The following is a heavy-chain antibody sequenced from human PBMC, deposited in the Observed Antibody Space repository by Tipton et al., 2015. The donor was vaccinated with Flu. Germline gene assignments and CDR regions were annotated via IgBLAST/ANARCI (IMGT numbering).Heavy chain of an antibody. CDR1: GFNIRNYW. J-gene: IGHJ4*02. CDR3: AGGTGWLIDY. CDR2: IKKDGSET. V-gene: IGHV3-7*01. D-gene: IGHD3/OR15-3a*01. Sequence: SLRLSCAASGFNIRNYWMNWVRQAPGKGLEWVANIKKDGSETYYVDSVKGRFTISRDNAKTSVYLQMNSLRVEDTAVYYCAGGTGWLIDYWGQGILVTVSS.